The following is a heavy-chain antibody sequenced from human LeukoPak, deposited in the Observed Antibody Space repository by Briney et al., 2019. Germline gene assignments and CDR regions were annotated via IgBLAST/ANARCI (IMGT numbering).Heavy chain of an antibody. D-gene: IGHD6-19*01. CDR3: AKDWRSSGWYPRDTPKGAFDI. CDR1: GFTFSSYA. V-gene: IGHV3-23*01. CDR2: ISGSGGST. J-gene: IGHJ3*02. Sequence: GGSLGLSCAASGFTFSSYAMSWVRQAPGKGLEWVSAISGSGGSTYYADSVKGRFTISRDNSKNTLYLQMNSLRAEDTAVYYCAKDWRSSGWYPRDTPKGAFDIWGQGTMVTVSS.